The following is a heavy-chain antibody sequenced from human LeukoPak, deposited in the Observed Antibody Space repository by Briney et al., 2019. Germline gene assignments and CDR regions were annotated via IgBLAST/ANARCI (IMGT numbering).Heavy chain of an antibody. J-gene: IGHJ4*02. CDR3: ARAGIPNGWYYFDY. D-gene: IGHD6-19*01. CDR2: IYSSGST. V-gene: IGHV4-61*02. Sequence: PSETLPLTCTVSGGSISSSSYYWTWIRQPAGKGLEWIGRIYSSGSTNYNPSLKSRVTMSVDTSKNQFSLKLSSVTAADTAVYYCARAGIPNGWYYFDYWGQGTLVTVSS. CDR1: GGSISSSSYY.